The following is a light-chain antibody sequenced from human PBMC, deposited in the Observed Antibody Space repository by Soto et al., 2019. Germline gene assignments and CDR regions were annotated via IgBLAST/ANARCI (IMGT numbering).Light chain of an antibody. J-gene: IGKJ4*01. CDR1: QSVSSN. V-gene: IGKV3-11*01. Sequence: EIVLIQSPATLSLSPGERATLSCRASQSVSSNLAWYQQNPGQAPSLLIFDASKRATGIPVRFSGSGSGTDFTLTISSLEPEDFTVYYCQQHSDWPLTFGGGTRVEIK. CDR2: DAS. CDR3: QQHSDWPLT.